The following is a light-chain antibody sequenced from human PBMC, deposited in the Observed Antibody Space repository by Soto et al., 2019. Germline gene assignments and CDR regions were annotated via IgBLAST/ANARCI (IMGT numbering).Light chain of an antibody. J-gene: IGKJ5*01. CDR1: QSISSY. CDR2: AAS. Sequence: EIHMTRSPSSLCASVGHRVTITCRASQSISSYLNWYQQKQGKAPKILIYAASSLQSGVPSRFSGSVSGTDGTITISSLQQEDGSTYDCQQSYSTTRTFGQGTRLEI. V-gene: IGKV1-39*01. CDR3: QQSYSTTRT.